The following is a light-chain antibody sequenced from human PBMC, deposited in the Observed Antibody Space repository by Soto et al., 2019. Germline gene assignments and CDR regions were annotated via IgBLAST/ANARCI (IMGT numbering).Light chain of an antibody. CDR2: INNDGSH. Sequence: QSVLTQSPSASASLGASVKLTCTLSSGHNSYAIAWHQQQPEKGPRYVMKINNDGSHIKGDGIPDRFSGSSSGAERYLTISSLQSEDEADYYCQTWGTGPWVFGGGTKSPS. CDR1: SGHNSYA. CDR3: QTWGTGPWV. J-gene: IGLJ3*02. V-gene: IGLV4-69*02.